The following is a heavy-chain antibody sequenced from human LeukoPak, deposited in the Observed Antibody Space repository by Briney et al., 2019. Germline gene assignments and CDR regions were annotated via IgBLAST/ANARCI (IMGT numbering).Heavy chain of an antibody. CDR3: AKDHGGATNGCFGY. CDR1: GFTFSSYG. CDR2: IWYGGSNK. D-gene: IGHD1-26*01. J-gene: IGHJ4*02. Sequence: GRSLRLSCAASGFTFSSYGMHWVRQAPGKGLEWVAVIWYGGSNKYYADSVKGRFTISRDNSKNTPYLQMNSLRAEDTAVYYCAKDHGGATNGCFGYWGQGTLVTVSS. V-gene: IGHV3-30*18.